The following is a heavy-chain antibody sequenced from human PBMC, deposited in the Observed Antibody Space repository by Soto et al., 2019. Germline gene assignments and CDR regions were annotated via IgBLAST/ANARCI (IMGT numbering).Heavy chain of an antibody. V-gene: IGHV3-48*02. CDR3: ARDPGGSGYGMDV. Sequence: EVQLVESGGGLVQPGGSLRLSCAASGFTFRSYSMNWVRQAPGKGLEWVSYISSSSTIYYADSVKGRFTISRDNAKNSLYLQRNGLRDEDTAVYYCARDPGGSGYGMDVWGQGTTVTVSS. CDR1: GFTFRSYS. J-gene: IGHJ6*02. D-gene: IGHD3-10*01. CDR2: ISSSSTI.